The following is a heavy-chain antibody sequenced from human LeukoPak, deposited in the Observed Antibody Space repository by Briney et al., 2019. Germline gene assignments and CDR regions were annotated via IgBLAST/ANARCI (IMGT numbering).Heavy chain of an antibody. CDR2: ISVSGVST. CDR3: ARDPYGDYVFYY. CDR1: GFTFSSYA. Sequence: GGSLRLSCAASGFTFSSYAMSWVRQAPGEGLEWVSGISVSGVSTYYADSVKGRFTISRDNSKNTLYLQMNSLRAEDTALYYCARDPYGDYVFYYWGQGTLVTVSS. J-gene: IGHJ4*02. D-gene: IGHD4-17*01. V-gene: IGHV3-23*01.